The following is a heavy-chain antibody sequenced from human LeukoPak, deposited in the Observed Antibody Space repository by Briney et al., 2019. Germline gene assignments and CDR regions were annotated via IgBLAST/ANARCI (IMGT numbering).Heavy chain of an antibody. CDR2: ISYDGSNK. J-gene: IGHJ4*02. V-gene: IGHV3-30-3*01. CDR3: AREKSLFLAAGTPFDY. D-gene: IGHD6-13*01. CDR1: GFTFSSYA. Sequence: PGRSLRLSCAASGFTFSSYAMHWVRQAPGKGLEWVAVISYDGSNKYYADSVKGRFTISRDNSKNTLYLQMNSLRAEDTAVYYCAREKSLFLAAGTPFDYWGQGTLVTVSS.